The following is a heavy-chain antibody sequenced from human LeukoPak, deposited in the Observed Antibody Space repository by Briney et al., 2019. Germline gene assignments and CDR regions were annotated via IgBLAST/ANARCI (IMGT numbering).Heavy chain of an antibody. J-gene: IGHJ5*02. Sequence: HPGGSLRLSCAASGFTFSIYGMNWLRQAPGKGLEWVSYISSTSGTIYYADSVKGRFTISRDNAKNSLYLQMNSLRAEDTAVYYCARRGTQFEQGWGWFDPSGQGTLVSVSS. D-gene: IGHD3-16*01. V-gene: IGHV3-48*01. CDR3: ARRGTQFEQGWGWFDP. CDR1: GFTFSIYG. CDR2: ISSTSGTI.